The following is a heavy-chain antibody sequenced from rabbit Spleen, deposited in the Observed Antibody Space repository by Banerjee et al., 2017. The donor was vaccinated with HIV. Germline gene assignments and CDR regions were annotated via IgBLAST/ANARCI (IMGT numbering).Heavy chain of an antibody. D-gene: IGHD4-1*01. Sequence: QSLEESGGDLVKPGASLTLTCTASGVSFSSSSYMCWVRQAPGKGLEWIACINTATGKPVYATWAKGRFTISTTSSTTVTLQMTSLTAADTATYFCARDLAGAIGWNFYLWGQGTLVTVS. CDR2: INTATGKP. CDR3: ARDLAGAIGWNFYL. V-gene: IGHV1S40*01. CDR1: GVSFSSSSY. J-gene: IGHJ4*01.